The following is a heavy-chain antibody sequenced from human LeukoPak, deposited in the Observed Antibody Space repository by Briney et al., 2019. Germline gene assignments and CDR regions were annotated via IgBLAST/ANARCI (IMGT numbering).Heavy chain of an antibody. Sequence: ASVKVSCKASGYSFRSYYMHWVRQAPGQGLEWVGIINPDVGSTSYAQRFQGRIALTRDTSTSTVYMELSSLRFDDTAVYYCARRREMAKRSLDYWGQGTLVIVSS. V-gene: IGHV1-46*01. CDR3: ARRREMAKRSLDY. CDR1: GYSFRSYY. CDR2: INPDVGST. J-gene: IGHJ4*02. D-gene: IGHD5-24*01.